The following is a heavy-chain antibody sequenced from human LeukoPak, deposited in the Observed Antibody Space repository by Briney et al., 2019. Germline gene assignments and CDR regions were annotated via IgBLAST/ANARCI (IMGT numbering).Heavy chain of an antibody. CDR3: AKDLESTSCFDY. D-gene: IGHD2-2*01. CDR2: IRYDGSNK. Sequence: GGSLRLSCAASGFTFSSYGMHWVRQAPGKGLEWVAFIRYDGSNKYYADSVKGRFTISRDNSKNTLCLQMNSLRAEDTAVYYCAKDLESTSCFDYWGQGTLVTVSS. CDR1: GFTFSSYG. V-gene: IGHV3-30*02. J-gene: IGHJ4*02.